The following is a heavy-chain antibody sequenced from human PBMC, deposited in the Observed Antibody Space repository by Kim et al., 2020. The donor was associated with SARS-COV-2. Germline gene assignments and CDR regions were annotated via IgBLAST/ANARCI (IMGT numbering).Heavy chain of an antibody. CDR3: ARGITGYCSSTSCHRAF. Sequence: GGSLRLSCAASGFTFSSYAMHWVHQAPGKGLEWVAVISYDGSNKYYADSVKGRFTISRDNSKNTLYLQMNSLRAEDTAVYYCARGITGYCSSTSCHRAF. D-gene: IGHD2-2*01. CDR1: GFTFSSYA. V-gene: IGHV3-30-3*01. CDR2: ISYDGSNK. J-gene: IGHJ3*01.